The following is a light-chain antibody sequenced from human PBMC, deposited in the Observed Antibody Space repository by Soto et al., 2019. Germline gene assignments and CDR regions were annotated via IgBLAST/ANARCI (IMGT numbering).Light chain of an antibody. CDR3: QQYNNWPRT. V-gene: IGKV3-15*01. CDR1: QSVSSK. Sequence: EIVMTQSPATLSVSPGERATLSCRASQSVSSKLAWYQQKPGQAPRLLIYNALTRATGIPARFSGSGSGTEFTLTISSLQSEDFAVYYCQQYNNWPRTFGQGTRLEIK. J-gene: IGKJ5*01. CDR2: NAL.